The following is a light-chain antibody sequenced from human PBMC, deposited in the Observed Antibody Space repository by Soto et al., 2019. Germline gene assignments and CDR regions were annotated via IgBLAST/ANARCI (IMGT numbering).Light chain of an antibody. CDR2: GAS. CDR3: QQYGSSPWT. J-gene: IGKJ1*01. Sequence: EIVLTQSPGTLSLSPGERATLSCRASQSVSSSYLAWYQQKPGQAPRLLIYGASSRATGIPDRFSGSGSGTDFTLTISRLEPEEFAVYYGQQYGSSPWTFGQGTKVEIK. V-gene: IGKV3-20*01. CDR1: QSVSSSY.